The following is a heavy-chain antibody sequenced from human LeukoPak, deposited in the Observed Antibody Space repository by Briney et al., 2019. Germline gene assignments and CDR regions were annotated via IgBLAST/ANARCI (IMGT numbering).Heavy chain of an antibody. Sequence: RSSETLSLTCAVYGGSFSAYFWNWIRQPPGKGLEWIGYIYYSGSTNYNPSLKGRVTISVDTSKNQFSLKLSSVTAADTAVYYCARLNSSGRLFDYWGQGTLVTVSS. V-gene: IGHV4-59*01. D-gene: IGHD3-22*01. J-gene: IGHJ4*02. CDR3: ARLNSSGRLFDY. CDR1: GGSFSAYF. CDR2: IYYSGST.